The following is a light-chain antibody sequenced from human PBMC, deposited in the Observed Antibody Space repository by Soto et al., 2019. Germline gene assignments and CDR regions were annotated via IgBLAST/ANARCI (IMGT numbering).Light chain of an antibody. CDR3: QQRSNWPPVT. J-gene: IGKJ4*01. CDR2: GAS. V-gene: IGKV3-15*01. Sequence: DMVLTQSPATLSVSPGERATLSCRASQSVSRNLAWYQQKPGQAPRLLIFGASTRATGIPARFSGSGSGTDFNLTITSLQSEDFAVYYCQQRSNWPPVTFGGGTKVDIK. CDR1: QSVSRN.